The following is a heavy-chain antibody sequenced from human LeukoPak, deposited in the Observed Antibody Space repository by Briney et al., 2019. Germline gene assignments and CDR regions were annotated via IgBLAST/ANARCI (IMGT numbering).Heavy chain of an antibody. CDR3: AARRFDY. V-gene: IGHV3-30*03. CDR1: GFTFSSYG. J-gene: IGHJ4*02. Sequence: LGGSLRLSCAASGFTFSSYGMHWVRQAPGKGLEWEAVISYDGSNKYYADSVKGRFTISRDNSKNTLYLQMNSLRAEDTAVYYCAARRFDYWGQGTLVTVSS. CDR2: ISYDGSNK.